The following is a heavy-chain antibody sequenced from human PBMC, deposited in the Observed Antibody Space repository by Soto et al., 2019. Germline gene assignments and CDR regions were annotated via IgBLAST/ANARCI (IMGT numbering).Heavy chain of an antibody. CDR3: ARAGIAVAGAGSGMDV. D-gene: IGHD6-19*01. J-gene: IGHJ6*04. Sequence: GGSLRLSCAASGFTFDDYAMHWVRQAPGKGLEWVSGISWNSGSIGYADSVKGRFTISRDNAKNSLYLQMNSLRAEDTALYYCARAGIAVAGAGSGMDVWGKGTTVTVSS. V-gene: IGHV3-9*01. CDR1: GFTFDDYA. CDR2: ISWNSGSI.